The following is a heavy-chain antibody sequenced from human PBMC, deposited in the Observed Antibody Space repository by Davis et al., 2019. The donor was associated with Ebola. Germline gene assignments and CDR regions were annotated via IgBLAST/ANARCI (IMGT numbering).Heavy chain of an antibody. J-gene: IGHJ4*02. Sequence: ASVKVSCKASGGTFSSYAISWVRQAVGQGLEWMGWMNPNNGNTGYAQKFQGRVTMTRNNSINTAYMEVNGLTSEDTAVYYCARGGYSYGYGLDYWGQGSLVTVSS. D-gene: IGHD5-18*01. V-gene: IGHV1-8*02. CDR3: ARGGYSYGYGLDY. CDR1: GGTFSSYA. CDR2: MNPNNGNT.